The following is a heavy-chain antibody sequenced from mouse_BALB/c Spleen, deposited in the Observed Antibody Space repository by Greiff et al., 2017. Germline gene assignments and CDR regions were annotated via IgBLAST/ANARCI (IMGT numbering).Heavy chain of an antibody. Sequence: QVQLQQSGAELMKPGASVKISCKATGYTFSSYWIEWVKQRPGHGLEWIGEILPGSGSTNYNEKFKGKATFTADTSSNTAYMQLSSLTSEDSAVYYCARRLGRTCFDYWGQGTTLTVSS. CDR3: ARRLGRTCFDY. CDR1: GYTFSSYW. D-gene: IGHD4-1*01. V-gene: IGHV1-9*01. CDR2: ILPGSGST. J-gene: IGHJ2*01.